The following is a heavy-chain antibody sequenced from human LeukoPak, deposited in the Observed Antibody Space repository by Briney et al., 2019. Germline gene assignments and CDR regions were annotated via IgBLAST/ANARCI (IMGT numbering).Heavy chain of an antibody. CDR3: ARGLVVVPSAIRTYYYYYMDV. V-gene: IGHV3-7*04. CDR2: IKQDGGEK. CDR1: GFTFSSYW. Sequence: PGGSLRLSCAASGFTFSSYWMSWVRQAPGKGLEWVANIKQDGGEKYYVDSVKGRFTISRDNAENSLFLQINSLRADDTAVYYCARGLVVVPSAIRTYYYYYMDVWGKGTTVTVSS. J-gene: IGHJ6*03. D-gene: IGHD2-2*02.